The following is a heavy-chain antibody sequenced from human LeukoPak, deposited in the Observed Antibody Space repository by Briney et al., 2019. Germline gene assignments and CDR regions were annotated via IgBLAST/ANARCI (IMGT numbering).Heavy chain of an antibody. CDR3: ARDGDPTAYFDY. V-gene: IGHV3-30-3*01. CDR2: ISYDGSNK. CDR1: GFTFSSYA. J-gene: IGHJ4*02. Sequence: GGSRSLSCAASGFTFSSYAMHWVRQAPGKGLEWVAVISYDGSNKYYADSVKGRFTISRDNSKNTLYLQMNSLRAEDTAVYYCARDGDPTAYFDYWGQGTLVTVSS. D-gene: IGHD7-27*01.